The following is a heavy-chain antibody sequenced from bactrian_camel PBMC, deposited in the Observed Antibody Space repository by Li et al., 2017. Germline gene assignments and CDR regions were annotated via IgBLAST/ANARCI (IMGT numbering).Heavy chain of an antibody. CDR2: IVSDTTTT. Sequence: VQLVESGGGLVQLPGGSLRLSCAASGFSFNSYAMSWVRQAPGKEFEWVSSIVSDTTTTFYKSSVQGRFTISRDNTLNTLYLEMNSLKDEDTAVYYCVRSVVVTGCFGYWGQGTQVTVS. V-gene: IGHV3S31*01. CDR3: VRSVVVTGCFGY. J-gene: IGHJ6*01. CDR1: GFSFNSYA. D-gene: IGHD8*01.